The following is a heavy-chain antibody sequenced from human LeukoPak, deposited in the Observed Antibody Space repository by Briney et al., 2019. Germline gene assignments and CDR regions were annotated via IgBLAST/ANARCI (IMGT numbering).Heavy chain of an antibody. CDR2: IYYSGST. D-gene: IGHD1-26*01. V-gene: IGHV4-39*07. CDR1: GGSISSSSYY. J-gene: IGHJ5*02. CDR3: ARGASGGFGP. Sequence: PSETLSLTCTVSGGSISSSSYYWGWIRQPPGKGLEWIGSIYYSGSTYYNPSLKSRVTISVDTSKNQFSLKLSSVTAADTAVYYCARGASGGFGPWGQGTLVTVSS.